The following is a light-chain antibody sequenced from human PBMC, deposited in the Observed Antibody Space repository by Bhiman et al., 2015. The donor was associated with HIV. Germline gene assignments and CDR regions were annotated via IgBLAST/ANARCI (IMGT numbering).Light chain of an antibody. V-gene: IGLV2-14*01. Sequence: QSALTQPASMSGSPGQSITISCTGTSSDVGTYNYVSWYQQYPGKAPKLLIYDVSKRPSGVSNRFSGSKSGNTASLTISGLQAEDEADYYCSSYAGSRNYVFGSGTKVTVL. CDR1: SSDVGTYNY. CDR3: SSYAGSRNYV. CDR2: DVS. J-gene: IGLJ1*01.